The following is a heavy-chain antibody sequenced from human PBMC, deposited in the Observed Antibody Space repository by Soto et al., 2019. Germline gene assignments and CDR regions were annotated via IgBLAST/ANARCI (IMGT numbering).Heavy chain of an antibody. V-gene: IGHV4-59*01. J-gene: IGHJ4*02. CDR1: GGSISSYF. CDR3: ARDLAAVPRAFDY. CDR2: VYYTGTT. Sequence: PSETLSLTCTVSGGSISSYFYIWVRQPPGKGLEWIGSVYYTGTTDYNPSLKSRVTMSVDTSKTQFSLNLRSVTAADTAVYYCARDLAAVPRAFDYWGRGTLVTVSS. D-gene: IGHD6-13*01.